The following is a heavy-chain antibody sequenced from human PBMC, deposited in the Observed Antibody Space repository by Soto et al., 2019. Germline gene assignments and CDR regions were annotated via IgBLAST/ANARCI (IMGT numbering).Heavy chain of an antibody. CDR1: GFTFSNSW. CDR3: TTLLIVDIVATINPSYYYDSSGYFQEFDY. D-gene: IGHD3-22*01. J-gene: IGHJ4*02. CDR2: IKSKTDGGTT. Sequence: GGYLRVSCAASGFTFSNSWMNWVRQALGKGLEWVGRIKSKTDGGTTDYAAPVKGRFTISRDDSKNTLYLQMNSLKTEDTAVYYCTTLLIVDIVATINPSYYYDSSGYFQEFDYCGQGTLVTVS. V-gene: IGHV3-15*07.